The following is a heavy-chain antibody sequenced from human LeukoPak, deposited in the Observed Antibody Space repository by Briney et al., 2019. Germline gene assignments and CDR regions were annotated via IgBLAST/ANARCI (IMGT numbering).Heavy chain of an antibody. CDR2: MYPADSNM. Sequence: GESLKISCEGSGYSFTTYWIAWVRQMPGKGLEWMGIMYPADSNMRYSPSFQGQVTFSADKSITTAYLQWSSLKASDTAIYYCARQKAVAGVYYFDFWGQGTLVTVSS. D-gene: IGHD6-19*01. V-gene: IGHV5-51*01. CDR3: ARQKAVAGVYYFDF. J-gene: IGHJ4*02. CDR1: GYSFTTYW.